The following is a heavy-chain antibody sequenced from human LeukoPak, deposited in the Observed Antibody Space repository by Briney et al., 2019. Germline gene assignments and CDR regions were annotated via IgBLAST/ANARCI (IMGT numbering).Heavy chain of an antibody. CDR3: ARDHDILTGYLFDY. J-gene: IGHJ4*02. Sequence: ASVKVSCKASGYTFTSYAMHWVRQAPGQRLEWMGWINAGNGNTKYSQKFQGRVTIARDTSASTAYMELSSLRPEDTAVYYCARDHDILTGYLFDYWGQGTLVTVSS. CDR2: INAGNGNT. V-gene: IGHV1-3*01. CDR1: GYTFTSYA. D-gene: IGHD3-9*01.